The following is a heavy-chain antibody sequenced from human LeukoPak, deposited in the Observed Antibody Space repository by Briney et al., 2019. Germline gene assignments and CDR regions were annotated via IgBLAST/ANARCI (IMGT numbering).Heavy chain of an antibody. CDR2: INPNSGGT. J-gene: IGHJ4*02. CDR3: ASRGTGTTEYYFDY. V-gene: IGHV1-2*02. D-gene: IGHD1-7*01. CDR1: GYTFTGYY. Sequence: ASVKVSCKASGYTFTGYYMHWVRQAPGQGLEGMGWINPNSGGTNYAQKFQGRVTMTRDTSISTAYMELSRLRSDDTAVYYCASRGTGTTEYYFDYWGQGTLVTVSS.